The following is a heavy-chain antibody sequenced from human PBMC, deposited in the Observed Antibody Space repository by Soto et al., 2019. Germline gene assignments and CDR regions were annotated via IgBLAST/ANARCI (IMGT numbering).Heavy chain of an antibody. V-gene: IGHV1-46*01. D-gene: IGHD3-10*02. CDR3: ALPGYMFSNEYDI. Sequence: ASVKVACKASGYTFTSYYMHWVRQAPGEGLEWMGIINPSGGSTSYAQKFQGRVTMTRDTSTSTAYMEMRSLRSEDTAVYYCALPGYMFSNEYDIWGQGTLVTVS. CDR1: GYTFTSYY. J-gene: IGHJ3*02. CDR2: INPSGGST.